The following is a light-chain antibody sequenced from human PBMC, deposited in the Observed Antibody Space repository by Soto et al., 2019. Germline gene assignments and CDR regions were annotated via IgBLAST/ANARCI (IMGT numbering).Light chain of an antibody. V-gene: IGLV2-14*01. Sequence: QCALTQPASVSGSPGQSITISCTGTNNDVGGYNYVSWYQQHPGKAPKVIIYEVSNRPSGVSNRFSGSKSGNTASLTISGLQTEDEADYYCSSYTSGTTRVFGGGTKLTVL. CDR3: SSYTSGTTRV. CDR2: EVS. CDR1: NNDVGGYNY. J-gene: IGLJ3*02.